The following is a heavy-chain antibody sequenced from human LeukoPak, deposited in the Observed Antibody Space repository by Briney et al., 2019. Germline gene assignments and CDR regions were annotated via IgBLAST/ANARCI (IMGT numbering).Heavy chain of an antibody. D-gene: IGHD6-6*01. Sequence: GGSLRLSCAASGFTFSSSAMSWVRQAPGQGLEWVSAISGSGFSTYYADSVRGRFTISRDYSKNTLSLQMNSLRAEDTAVYYCAKHSKYSSSHCDYWGQGTLVTVSS. V-gene: IGHV3-23*01. CDR3: AKHSKYSSSHCDY. CDR1: GFTFSSSA. CDR2: ISGSGFST. J-gene: IGHJ4*02.